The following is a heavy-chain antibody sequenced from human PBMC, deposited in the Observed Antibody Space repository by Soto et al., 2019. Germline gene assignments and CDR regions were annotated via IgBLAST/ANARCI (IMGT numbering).Heavy chain of an antibody. D-gene: IGHD2-2*01. CDR2: INADGTST. V-gene: IGHV3-74*01. CDR1: GFTFSNSW. J-gene: IGHJ4*02. CDR3: VKVLARGVGVPQFYFDS. Sequence: HPGGSLRLSCAASGFTFSNSWMHWVRQVSGKGLEWVSRINADGTSTSYADSVKGRFTISRDNAKNTLYLHVNSLRAEDTAVYYCVKVLARGVGVPQFYFDSWGQGALVTVSS.